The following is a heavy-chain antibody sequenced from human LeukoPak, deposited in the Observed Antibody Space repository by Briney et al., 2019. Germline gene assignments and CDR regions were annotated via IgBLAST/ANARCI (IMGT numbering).Heavy chain of an antibody. Sequence: SETLSLTCTVPGGSVRSYYRSWIRQPPGEGLEWIAYIHNSGSTNYNPSLKSRVTISVDTSKNHFSLKLSSVTAADTAVYYCVRDWEGFNFDIWGQGTMVTVSS. CDR1: GGSVRSYY. J-gene: IGHJ3*02. CDR3: VRDWEGFNFDI. V-gene: IGHV4-59*02. D-gene: IGHD1-26*01. CDR2: IHNSGST.